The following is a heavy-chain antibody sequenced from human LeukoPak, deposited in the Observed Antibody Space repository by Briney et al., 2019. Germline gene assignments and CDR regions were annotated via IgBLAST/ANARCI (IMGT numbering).Heavy chain of an antibody. D-gene: IGHD4-11*01. Sequence: NPSETLSLTGTVSGVSISSYYWSWIRQPAGKGLEWIGRIYTSGSTNYNPSLKSRVTMSVDTSKNQFSLKLSSVTAADTAVYYCARDLGGTTVTTPIGWFDPWGQGTLVTVSS. CDR3: ARDLGGTTVTTPIGWFDP. V-gene: IGHV4-4*07. CDR1: GVSISSYY. J-gene: IGHJ5*02. CDR2: IYTSGST.